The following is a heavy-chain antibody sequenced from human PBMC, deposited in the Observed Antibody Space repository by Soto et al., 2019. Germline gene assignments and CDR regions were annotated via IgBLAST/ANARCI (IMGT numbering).Heavy chain of an antibody. CDR1: GGSISSSSYY. CDR3: ARRRVVVTTNFDY. D-gene: IGHD2-15*01. Sequence: KPSETLSLTCNVSGGSISSSSYYWGWIRQPPGKGLEWIGHIFHTGSTYYNPSLKSRVTISVDTSKNQFSLKLSSVTATDTVVYYCARRRVVVTTNFDYWGQGTLVTVSS. CDR2: IFHTGST. J-gene: IGHJ4*02. V-gene: IGHV4-39*01.